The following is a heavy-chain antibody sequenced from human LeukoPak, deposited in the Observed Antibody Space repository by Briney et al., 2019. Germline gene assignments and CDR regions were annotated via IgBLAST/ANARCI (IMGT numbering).Heavy chain of an antibody. CDR1: GGTFSNYA. J-gene: IGHJ4*02. CDR3: ARDYGDYQLDY. V-gene: IGHV1-69*06. D-gene: IGHD4-17*01. Sequence: SVKVSCKASGGTFSNYAISWVRQAPGQGLEWMGGIIPIFGTANYAQKFQGRVTITADKSTSTAYMELSSLRSEDTAVYYCARDYGDYQLDYWGQGTLVTVSS. CDR2: IIPIFGTA.